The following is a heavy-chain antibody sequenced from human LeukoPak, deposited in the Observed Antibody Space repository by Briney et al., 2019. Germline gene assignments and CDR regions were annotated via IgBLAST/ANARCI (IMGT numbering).Heavy chain of an antibody. CDR2: IYYSGST. J-gene: IGHJ5*02. D-gene: IGHD6-19*01. V-gene: IGHV4-39*01. CDR1: GRSISSSSYD. CDR3: AGCIAVAGTRLNWFDP. Sequence: SETLSLTCTVSGRSISSSSYDWGWLREPPGKGLEWIVSIYYSGSTYYNPSLKSRVTISVDTSKNQFSLKLSSVTAADTAVYYCAGCIAVAGTRLNWFDPWGQGTLVTVSS.